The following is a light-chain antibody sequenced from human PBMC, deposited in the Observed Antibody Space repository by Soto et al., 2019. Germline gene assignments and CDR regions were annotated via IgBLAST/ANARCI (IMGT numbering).Light chain of an antibody. V-gene: IGKV1-27*01. Sequence: DMQMTQSPSSLSASVGDRVTITCRASQGISNFLAWYQQKPGKVPKLLISAASTLQSGVPSRFSGSGSGTDFILTITSLQPEDVATYYCQKYSSVITFGQGTRLEI. CDR1: QGISNF. CDR2: AAS. J-gene: IGKJ5*01. CDR3: QKYSSVIT.